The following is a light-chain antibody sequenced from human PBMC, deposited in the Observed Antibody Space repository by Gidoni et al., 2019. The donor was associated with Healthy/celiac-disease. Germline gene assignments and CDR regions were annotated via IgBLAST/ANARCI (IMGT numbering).Light chain of an antibody. CDR3: QQSYSTPRT. CDR1: QSISSY. J-gene: IGKJ1*01. V-gene: IGKV1-39*01. Sequence: DIQMTQSPSSLSASVVDRVTITCRASQSISSYLNWYQQKPGKAPKLLIYAASSLQSRVPSRFSGSGSGTDFTLTIRSLQPEDVATYYCQQSYSTPRTFGQGTKAEIK. CDR2: AAS.